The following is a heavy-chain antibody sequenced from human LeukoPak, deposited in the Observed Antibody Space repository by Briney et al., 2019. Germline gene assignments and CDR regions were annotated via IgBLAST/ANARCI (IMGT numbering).Heavy chain of an antibody. CDR2: ISYDGTNK. CDR1: GFTFSTYA. J-gene: IGHJ3*02. CDR3: AREILTGYAFDI. V-gene: IGHV3-30-3*01. Sequence: GGSLRLSCAASGFTFSTYAMHWVRQAPGKGLEWVAFISYDGTNKYCADSVKGRFTISRDNSKNTLYLQMNSLRAEDTALYYCAREILTGYAFDIWGQGTMVTISS. D-gene: IGHD7-27*01.